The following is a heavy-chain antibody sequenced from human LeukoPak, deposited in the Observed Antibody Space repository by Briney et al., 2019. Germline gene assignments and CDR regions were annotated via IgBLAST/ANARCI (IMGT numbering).Heavy chain of an antibody. Sequence: GGSLRLSCAASGFTFSSYSMNWVRQAPGKGLEWVSYISSSSSTIYYADSVKGRFTISRDNAKNSLYLQMNSLRAEDTAVYYCAGQVREFYYDSSGYYIRWGQGTLVTVSS. CDR1: GFTFSSYS. CDR3: AGQVREFYYDSSGYYIR. D-gene: IGHD3-22*01. J-gene: IGHJ4*02. V-gene: IGHV3-48*01. CDR2: ISSSSSTI.